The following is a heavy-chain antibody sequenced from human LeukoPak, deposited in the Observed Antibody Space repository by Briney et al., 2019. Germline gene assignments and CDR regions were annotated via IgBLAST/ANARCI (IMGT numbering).Heavy chain of an antibody. Sequence: GGSLRLSCAASGFTFSSYSMNWVRQAPGKGLEWVSSISSSSSYIYYAASVKGRFTISRDTSKNTLYLQINSLRTEDTAVYYCAKDKPLEWCMDVWGKGTTVTVSS. D-gene: IGHD3-3*01. CDR3: AKDKPLEWCMDV. CDR1: GFTFSSYS. V-gene: IGHV3-21*01. CDR2: ISSSSSYI. J-gene: IGHJ6*03.